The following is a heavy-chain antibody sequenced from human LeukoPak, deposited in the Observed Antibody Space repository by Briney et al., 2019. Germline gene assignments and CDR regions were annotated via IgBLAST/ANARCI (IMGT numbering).Heavy chain of an antibody. CDR3: ARDQRMAGSPDAFDI. CDR1: GGSMSPYY. J-gene: IGHJ3*02. Sequence: SETLPLTCSVSGGSMSPYYWSWIRQPPGKGLEWIGNVFYSGTTKYNPSLESRVTISLDTSKSQFSLNLSSMATADTAIYYCARDQRMAGSPDAFDIWGQGTLVTVSS. D-gene: IGHD6-19*01. CDR2: VFYSGTT. V-gene: IGHV4-59*01.